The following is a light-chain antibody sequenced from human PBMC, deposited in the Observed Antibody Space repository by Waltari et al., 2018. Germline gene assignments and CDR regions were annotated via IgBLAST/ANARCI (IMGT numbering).Light chain of an antibody. J-gene: IGLJ3*02. CDR1: TPNIGANL. Sequence: QSVLTQPPSASGTPGQRVTISCSGSTPNIGANLVYWYQQLPGMAPKLLIYRNNQRPSGVPDRFSDSKSGTSASLAISGLRSEDEADYYCAAWDDRVRGRVFGGGTKLTVL. CDR3: AAWDDRVRGRV. V-gene: IGLV1-47*02. CDR2: RNN.